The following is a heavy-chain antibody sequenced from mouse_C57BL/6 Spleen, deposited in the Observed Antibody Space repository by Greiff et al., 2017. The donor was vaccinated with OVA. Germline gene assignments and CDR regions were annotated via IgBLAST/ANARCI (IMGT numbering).Heavy chain of an antibody. CDR3: TDEDWYFDV. Sequence: EVKLMESGGGLVQPGGSMKLSCVASGFTFSNYWMNWVRQSPEKGLEWVAQIRLKSDNYATHYAESVKGRFTISRDDSKSSVYLQMNNLRAEDTGIYYCTDEDWYFDVWGTGTTVTVSS. CDR1: GFTFSNYW. V-gene: IGHV6-3*01. CDR2: IRLKSDNYAT. J-gene: IGHJ1*03.